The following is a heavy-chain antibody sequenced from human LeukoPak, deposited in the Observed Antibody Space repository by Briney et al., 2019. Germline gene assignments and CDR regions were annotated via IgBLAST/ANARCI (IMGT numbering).Heavy chain of an antibody. CDR1: GFSFSSSA. Sequence: PGGSLRLSCAGSGFSFSSSAMSWVRQTPGKGLEWVSSITGNGATTYYSDSVKGRFTISRDNSRNTLSLQMSSLRVDDTAVYYCAKERRRVDTEMVRSYYFENWGQGTLVTVSS. V-gene: IGHV3-23*01. J-gene: IGHJ4*02. D-gene: IGHD5-18*01. CDR3: AKERRRVDTEMVRSYYFEN. CDR2: ITGNGATT.